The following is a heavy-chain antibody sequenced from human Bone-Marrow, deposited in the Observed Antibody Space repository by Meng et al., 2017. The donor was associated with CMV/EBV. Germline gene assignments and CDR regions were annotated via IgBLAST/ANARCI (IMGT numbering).Heavy chain of an antibody. D-gene: IGHD3-22*01. CDR3: AREAYYYDSSGYYGYFDY. Sequence: IGSGDYYWSWIRQPPGKGLEWIGYIYYSGSTYYNPSLKSRVTISVDTSKNQFSLKLSSVTAADTAVYYCAREAYYYDSSGYYGYFDYWGQGTLVTVSS. J-gene: IGHJ4*02. V-gene: IGHV4-30-4*01. CDR1: IGSGDYY. CDR2: IYYSGST.